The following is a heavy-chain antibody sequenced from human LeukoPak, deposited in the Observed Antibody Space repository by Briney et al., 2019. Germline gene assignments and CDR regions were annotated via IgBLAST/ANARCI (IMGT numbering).Heavy chain of an antibody. V-gene: IGHV3-23*01. CDR3: AKRYYDFPLDY. CDR2: ISAAGLST. CDR1: GFTFTSYA. D-gene: IGHD3-3*01. J-gene: IGHJ4*02. Sequence: GGSLRLSCAASGFTFTSYAMSWVRQAPGKGLEWVSAISAAGLSTHYSDSVKGRFTISRDNSKNTLFLQMNSLRAKDTAVYYCAKRYYDFPLDYWGQGTLVTVSS.